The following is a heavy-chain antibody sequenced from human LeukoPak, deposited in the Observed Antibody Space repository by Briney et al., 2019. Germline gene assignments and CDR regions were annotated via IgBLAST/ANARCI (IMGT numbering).Heavy chain of an antibody. V-gene: IGHV3-21*01. Sequence: GGSLRLSCAASGFTFSSYSMTWVRQAPGKGLEWVSSISSSSSYIYYADSLKGRFTISRDNAKNSLYLQMNSLRAEDTAVYYCARLSSGWYSNFDYWGQGTLVTVPS. D-gene: IGHD6-19*01. CDR3: ARLSSGWYSNFDY. CDR2: ISSSSSYI. J-gene: IGHJ4*02. CDR1: GFTFSSYS.